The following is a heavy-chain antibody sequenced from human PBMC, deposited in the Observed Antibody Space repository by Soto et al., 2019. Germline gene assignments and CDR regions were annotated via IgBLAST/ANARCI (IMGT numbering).Heavy chain of an antibody. CDR2: IIPIFGTA. CDR3: ARHRRVDYGDYGYDP. V-gene: IGHV1-69*01. D-gene: IGHD4-17*01. Sequence: QVQLVQSGAEXXXXXXXVKVSCKAXGGTFSSYAISWVRQAPGQXXEWMGGIIPIFGTANYAQKFQGRVTITADESTSTAYMELSSLRSEDTAVYYCARHRRVDYGDYGYDPWGQGTLVTVSS. J-gene: IGHJ5*02. CDR1: GGTFSSYA.